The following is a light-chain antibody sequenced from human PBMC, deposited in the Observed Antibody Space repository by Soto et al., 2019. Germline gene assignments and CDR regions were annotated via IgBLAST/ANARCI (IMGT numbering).Light chain of an antibody. CDR3: LQDYTYPWT. V-gene: IGKV1-6*01. CDR1: QGIAND. CDR2: AAS. Sequence: IPKTQTPSSLSSSVSDRVTITCGASQGIANDLGWYQQKPGKAPKLLIYAASSLQSGVPSRFSGSGSGTDFTLTISSLQPEDFATYYCLQDYTYPWTFGQRSKVDIK. J-gene: IGKJ1*01.